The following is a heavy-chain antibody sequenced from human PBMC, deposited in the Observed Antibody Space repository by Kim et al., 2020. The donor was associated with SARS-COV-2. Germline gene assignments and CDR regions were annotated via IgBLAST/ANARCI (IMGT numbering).Heavy chain of an antibody. J-gene: IGHJ6*02. CDR1: GFTFNIYA. CDR2: IDDSGSST. D-gene: IGHD3-3*01. CDR3: ARRRGYHGLGYMDV. V-gene: IGHV3-23*01. Sequence: GGSLRLSCAASGFTFNIYAMNWVRQLPGKGLEWVSAIDDSGSSTYDADSVKGRFTISRDNSKNTLYLQMNSLRAEDTAVYYCARRRGYHGLGYMDVWGRGTTVTVSS.